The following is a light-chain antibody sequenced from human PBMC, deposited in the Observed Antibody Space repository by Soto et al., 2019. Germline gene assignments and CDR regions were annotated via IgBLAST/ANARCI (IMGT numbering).Light chain of an antibody. CDR2: RND. CDR3: AAWDDSLSGWV. Sequence: QSVLTQPPSASGTPGQRVTISCSGSSSNIGSNYVSWYQQLPGTAPKLLIYRNDQRPSGVPDRFSGSKSGTSASLAVSGLRSEDEADYHCAAWDDSLSGWVFGGGTKLTVL. CDR1: SSNIGSNY. V-gene: IGLV1-47*01. J-gene: IGLJ3*02.